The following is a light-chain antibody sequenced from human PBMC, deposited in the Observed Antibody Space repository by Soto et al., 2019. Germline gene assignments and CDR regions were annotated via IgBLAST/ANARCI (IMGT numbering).Light chain of an antibody. CDR3: QQYNTYPRT. CDR1: QSISSW. Sequence: EIQMTQSPSTLSASVGDRVTITCRASQSISSWLAWYQQKPGKAPKLLIYDASSLESGVPSRFSGSGSGTEFTLTISSLQPEDCATDYCQQYNTYPRTFGRGTKVEIK. J-gene: IGKJ1*01. CDR2: DAS. V-gene: IGKV1-5*01.